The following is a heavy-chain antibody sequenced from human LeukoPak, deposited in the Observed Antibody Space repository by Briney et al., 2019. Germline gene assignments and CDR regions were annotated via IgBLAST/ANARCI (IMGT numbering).Heavy chain of an antibody. Sequence: PGGSLRLSCAASGFTVSSTYMRWVRQAPGKELEWVSVFYSGDTTYYANSVKGRFTISRDNSKNMLYLQMNSLRAEDTAVYYCARRHLTGYYEFWGQGTLVTVSS. V-gene: IGHV3-66*01. CDR1: GFTVSSTY. D-gene: IGHD3-9*01. J-gene: IGHJ1*01. CDR2: FYSGDTT. CDR3: ARRHLTGYYEF.